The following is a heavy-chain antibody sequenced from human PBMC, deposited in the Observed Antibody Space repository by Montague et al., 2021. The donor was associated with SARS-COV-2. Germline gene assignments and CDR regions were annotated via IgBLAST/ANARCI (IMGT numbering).Heavy chain of an antibody. CDR1: GASVGSSD. CDR3: ARETMTADAFDI. D-gene: IGHD1-14*01. Sequence: SETLSLTCTVSGASVGSSDWGWIRQSPGQGLEWIGYFYSVGSTDYNPSLNSRATMSRDTSKNQFSLKVRSVTAADTDVYYCARETMTADAFDIWGQGTMVTVSS. CDR2: FYSVGST. V-gene: IGHV4-59*02. J-gene: IGHJ3*02.